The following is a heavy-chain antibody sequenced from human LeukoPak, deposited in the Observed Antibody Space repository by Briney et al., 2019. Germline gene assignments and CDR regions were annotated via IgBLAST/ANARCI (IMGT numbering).Heavy chain of an antibody. D-gene: IGHD6-13*01. V-gene: IGHV3-23*01. CDR2: ISGSGGST. CDR1: GFTFSSYG. CDR3: ARGQSYSSSWYVYYMDV. J-gene: IGHJ6*03. Sequence: PGGSLRLSCAASGFTFSSYGMSWVRQAPGKGLEWVSAISGSGGSTYYADSVKGRFTISRDNSKNTLYLQMNSLRAEDTAVYYCARGQSYSSSWYVYYMDVWGKGTTVTTSS.